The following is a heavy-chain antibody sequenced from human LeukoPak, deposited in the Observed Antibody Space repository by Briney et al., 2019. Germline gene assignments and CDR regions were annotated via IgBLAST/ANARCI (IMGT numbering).Heavy chain of an antibody. CDR1: GYTFTGYY. J-gene: IGHJ5*02. CDR3: ARDSAPQIVGAVNWFDP. D-gene: IGHD1-26*01. CDR2: INPNSGGT. Sequence: ASVKVSCKASGYTFTGYYMHWVRQAPGQGLEWMGWINPNSGGTNYAQKFQGRVTMTRDTSISTAYMELSRLRSDDTAVYYCARDSAPQIVGAVNWFDPWGQGTLVTVSS. V-gene: IGHV1-2*02.